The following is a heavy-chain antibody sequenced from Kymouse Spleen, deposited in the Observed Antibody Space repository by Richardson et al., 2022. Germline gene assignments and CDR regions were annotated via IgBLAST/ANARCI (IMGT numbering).Heavy chain of an antibody. V-gene: IGHV4-39*01. J-gene: IGHJ3*02. CDR1: GGSISSSSYY. D-gene: IGHD4-11,IGHD4-11*01. CDR2: IYYSGST. Sequence: QLQLQESGPGLVKPSETLSLTCTVSGGSISSSSYYWGWIRQPPGKGLEWIGSIYYSGSTYYNPSLKSRVTISVDTSKNQFSLKLSSVTAADTAVYYCARDGDYSNFYDAFDIWGQGTMVTVSS. CDR3: ARDGDYSNFYDAFDI.